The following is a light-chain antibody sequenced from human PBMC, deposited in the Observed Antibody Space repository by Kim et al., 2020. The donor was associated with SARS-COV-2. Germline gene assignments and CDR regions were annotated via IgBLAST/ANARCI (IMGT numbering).Light chain of an antibody. CDR3: QKRSNWPPIT. J-gene: IGKJ5*01. CDR2: DAS. CDR1: QSVSSY. Sequence: EIVLTQSPATLSLSPGERATLSCRASQSVSSYLAWYQQKPGQAPRLLIYDASNRATGIPARFSGSGSGTDFTLTISSLEPEDFAVYYCQKRSNWPPITFGQGRRREIK. V-gene: IGKV3-11*01.